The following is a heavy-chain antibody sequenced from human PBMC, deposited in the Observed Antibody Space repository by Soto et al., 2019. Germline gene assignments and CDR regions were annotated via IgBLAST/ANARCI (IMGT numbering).Heavy chain of an antibody. CDR2: IIPILGIA. V-gene: IGHV1-69*02. J-gene: IGHJ5*02. CDR1: VGTYSSYT. CDR3: ASPGGPYGNYNWFDP. Sequence: SVKVSCKDPVGTYSSYTMSWVRQAHKQGLEWMGRIIPILGIANYAQKFQGRVTITADKSTSTAYMELSSLRSEDTAVYYCASPGGPYGNYNWFDPWGQGTLVTVSS. D-gene: IGHD3-16*01.